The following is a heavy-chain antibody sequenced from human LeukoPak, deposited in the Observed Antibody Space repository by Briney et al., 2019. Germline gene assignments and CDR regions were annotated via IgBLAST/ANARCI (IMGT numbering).Heavy chain of an antibody. CDR3: ARQGPYYYGSGSYYRSNLPYYFDY. Sequence: PSETLSLTCAVYGGSFSGYYWSWIRQPPGKGLEWIGEINHSGSTNYNPSLKSRVTISVDTSKNQFSLKLSSVTAADTAVYYCARQGPYYYGSGSYYRSNLPYYFDYWGQGTLVTVSS. CDR2: INHSGST. J-gene: IGHJ4*02. CDR1: GGSFSGYY. V-gene: IGHV4-34*01. D-gene: IGHD3-10*01.